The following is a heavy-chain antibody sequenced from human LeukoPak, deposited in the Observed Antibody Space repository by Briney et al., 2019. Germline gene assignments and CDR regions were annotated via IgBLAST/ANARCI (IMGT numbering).Heavy chain of an antibody. J-gene: IGHJ4*02. CDR2: ISSSGSTI. CDR1: GFTFSDYY. Sequence: GGSLRLSCAASGFTFSDYYMSWIRQAPGKGLEWVSYISSSGSTIYYADSVKGRFTISRDNAKNSLYLQMNSLRAGDTAVYYCARAYGSGSYYKAILGYWGQGTLVTVSS. CDR3: ARAYGSGSYYKAILGY. V-gene: IGHV3-11*01. D-gene: IGHD3-10*01.